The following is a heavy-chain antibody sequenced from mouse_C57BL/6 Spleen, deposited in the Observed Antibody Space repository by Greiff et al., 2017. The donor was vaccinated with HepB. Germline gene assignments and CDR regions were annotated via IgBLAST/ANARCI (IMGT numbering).Heavy chain of an antibody. D-gene: IGHD2-1*01. J-gene: IGHJ2*01. CDR1: GYAFSSYW. CDR2: IYPGDGDT. CDR3: TRDDNFYYFGY. V-gene: IGHV1-80*01. Sequence: QVQLKESGAELVKPGASVKISCKASGYAFSSYWMNWVKQRPGKGLEWIGQIYPGDGDTNYNGKFKGKATLTADKSSSTAYMHLSSLTSEDSAVYFCTRDDNFYYFGYWGQGTTLTVSS.